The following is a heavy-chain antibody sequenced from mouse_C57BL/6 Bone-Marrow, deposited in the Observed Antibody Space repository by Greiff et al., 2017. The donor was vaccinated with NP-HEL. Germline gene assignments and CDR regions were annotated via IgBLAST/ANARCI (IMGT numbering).Heavy chain of an antibody. CDR3: ACFYAMDY. J-gene: IGHJ4*01. CDR1: GYAFSSSW. V-gene: IGHV1-82*01. Sequence: QVQLQQSGPELVKPGASVKISCKASGYAFSSSWMNWVKQRPGKGLEWIGRIYPGDGDTNYNGKFKGKATLTADKSSSTAYMQLSSLTSEDSAVYFCACFYAMDYWGQGTSVTVSS. CDR2: IYPGDGDT.